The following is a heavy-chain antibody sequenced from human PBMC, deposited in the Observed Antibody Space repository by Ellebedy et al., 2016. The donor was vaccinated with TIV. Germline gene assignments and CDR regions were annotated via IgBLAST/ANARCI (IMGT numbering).Heavy chain of an antibody. CDR1: GFSVSGNY. CDR2: IYSSGIT. D-gene: IGHD3-16*01. J-gene: IGHJ4*02. CDR3: SRVDLGLAFHS. Sequence: GGSLRLSCAVSGFSVSGNYMSWVRQPPGKGLEWVSIIYSSGITYYPDSVKGRFTISRDTSKNTVSLQINSLRAEDTAVYYCSRVDLGLAFHSWGRGTLATVSS. V-gene: IGHV3-53*01.